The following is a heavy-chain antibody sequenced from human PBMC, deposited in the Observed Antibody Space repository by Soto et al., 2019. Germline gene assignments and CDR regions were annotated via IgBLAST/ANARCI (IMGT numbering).Heavy chain of an antibody. D-gene: IGHD4-17*01. Sequence: KPGGSLRLSCAASGFTFSSYSMNWVRQAPGKGLEWVSSISSSSGYIYYADSVKGRFTISRDNAKNSLYLQMNSLRAEDTAVYYCARDIERSQYADYLRDSYYYWGQGALVTVSS. V-gene: IGHV3-21*01. J-gene: IGHJ4*02. CDR1: GFTFSSYS. CDR2: ISSSSGYI. CDR3: ARDIERSQYADYLRDSYYY.